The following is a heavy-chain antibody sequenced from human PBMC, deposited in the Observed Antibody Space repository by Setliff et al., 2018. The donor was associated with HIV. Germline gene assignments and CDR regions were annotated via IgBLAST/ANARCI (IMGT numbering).Heavy chain of an antibody. CDR2: ISAAGTI. Sequence: KLPETLSLTCTVSGGSISSYYWSWIRQPAGKRLEFIGRISAAGTINYNPSLRSRVTLSVDTSENQFSLTVNSVTAADTAMYFCARDEGRATGSWWDQSASWYLDYWGHGILVTVSS. D-gene: IGHD6-13*01. V-gene: IGHV4-4*07. CDR3: ARDEGRATGSWWDQSASWYLDY. CDR1: GGSISSYY. J-gene: IGHJ4*01.